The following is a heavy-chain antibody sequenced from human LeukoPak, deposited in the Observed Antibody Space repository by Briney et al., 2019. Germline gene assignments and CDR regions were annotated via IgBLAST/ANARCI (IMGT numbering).Heavy chain of an antibody. CDR1: GFTFSSYG. J-gene: IGHJ4*02. CDR2: ISYDGSNK. Sequence: PGGSLRLSCAASGFTFSSYGMHWVRQAPGKGLEWVAVISYDGSNKYYADSMKGRFTISRDNSKNTLYLQMNSLRAEDTAVYYCAKDNGDYDWGQGTLVTVSS. CDR3: AKDNGDYD. V-gene: IGHV3-30*18. D-gene: IGHD4-17*01.